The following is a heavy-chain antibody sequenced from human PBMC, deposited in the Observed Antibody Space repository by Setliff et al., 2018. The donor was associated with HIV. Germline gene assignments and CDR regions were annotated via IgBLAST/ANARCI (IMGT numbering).Heavy chain of an antibody. J-gene: IGHJ4*02. Sequence: ASVKVSCKASGGTFSTFSSSAISRVRQAPGQGLEWMGGVIPIFGTPKYPQKFQGRVTITADDSTTTAYMELSRLKPDDTAIYYCATALTANWNYEPHFDYWGQGSLVTVSS. V-gene: IGHV1-69*13. CDR2: VIPIFGTP. CDR3: ATALTANWNYEPHFDY. CDR1: GGTFSTFSSSA. D-gene: IGHD1-7*01.